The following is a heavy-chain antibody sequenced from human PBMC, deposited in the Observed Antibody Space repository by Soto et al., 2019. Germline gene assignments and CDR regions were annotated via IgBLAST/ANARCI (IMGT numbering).Heavy chain of an antibody. J-gene: IGHJ4*02. V-gene: IGHV3-21*01. D-gene: IGHD2-2*01. CDR1: GFTFNNYG. Sequence: SLRLSCAVSGFTFNNYGINWVRQAPGKGLEWVSSVSKSDYTYYSDSVKGRFTISRDNAKNSVSLRMNTLRAEDTAVYYCAREDSIIIPAVSDFWGQGTLVTVSS. CDR3: AREDSIIIPAVSDF. CDR2: VSKSDYT.